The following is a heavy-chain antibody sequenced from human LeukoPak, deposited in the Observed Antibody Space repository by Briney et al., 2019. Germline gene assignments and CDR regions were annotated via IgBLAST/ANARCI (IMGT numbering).Heavy chain of an antibody. D-gene: IGHD2-2*01. Sequence: GSLRLSCAASGFTFSSYWMSWVRQAPGKGLEWVANIKQDGSEKYYVDSVKGRFTISRDNAKNSLYLQMNSLRAEDTAVYYCARHAAEVVPAAIECSDYWGQGTLVTVSS. CDR3: ARHAAEVVPAAIECSDY. CDR1: GFTFSSYW. J-gene: IGHJ4*02. V-gene: IGHV3-7*01. CDR2: IKQDGSEK.